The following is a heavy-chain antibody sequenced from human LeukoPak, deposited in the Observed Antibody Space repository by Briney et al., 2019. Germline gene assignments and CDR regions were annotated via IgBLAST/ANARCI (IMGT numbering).Heavy chain of an antibody. CDR2: VYYSGST. D-gene: IGHD3-10*01. V-gene: IGHV4-59*01. CDR1: GGSISSYY. CDR3: ARGGYYGSGNDFRFDP. J-gene: IGHJ5*02. Sequence: SETLSLTCTVSGGSISSYYWSWIWQPPGKGLEWIGYVYYSGSTNYKPSLKSRVTISVDTSKNQFSLKLSSVTAADTAVYYYARGGYYGSGNDFRFDPWGQGTLVTVSS.